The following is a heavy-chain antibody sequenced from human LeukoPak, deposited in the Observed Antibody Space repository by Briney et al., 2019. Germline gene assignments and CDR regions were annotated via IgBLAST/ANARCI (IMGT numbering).Heavy chain of an antibody. V-gene: IGHV3-23*01. Sequence: GGSLRLSCAASGFTFSSSAMSWVRQAPGKGLEWVSGIGGSGAGTYYAVSVKGRFTISRDNSKNTLYLQMNSLRAEDTAVYYCARDGAAGDYPTYYFDYWGQGTLVTVSS. CDR2: IGGSGAGT. CDR1: GFTFSSSA. D-gene: IGHD4-17*01. CDR3: ARDGAAGDYPTYYFDY. J-gene: IGHJ4*02.